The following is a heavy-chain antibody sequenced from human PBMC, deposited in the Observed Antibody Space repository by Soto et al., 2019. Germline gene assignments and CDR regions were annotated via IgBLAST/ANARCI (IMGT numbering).Heavy chain of an antibody. CDR1: GYTFTSYG. D-gene: IGHD6-13*01. J-gene: IGHJ6*02. V-gene: IGHV1-18*01. Sequence: QVQLVQSGAEVKKPGASVKVSCKASGYTFTSYGISWVRQTPGQGLEWMGWISAYNGNTNYAQKLQGRLTMTTDTSTSPTYKELRGPRPDNTAVYYCARDGGAAAAIKNYGMDVWGQGTTVTVSS. CDR2: ISAYNGNT. CDR3: ARDGGAAAAIKNYGMDV.